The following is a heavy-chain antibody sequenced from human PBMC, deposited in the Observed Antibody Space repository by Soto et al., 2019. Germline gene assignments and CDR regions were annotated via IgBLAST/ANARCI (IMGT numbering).Heavy chain of an antibody. CDR1: GGSISSGGYY. V-gene: IGHV4-31*03. CDR2: IYYSGST. Sequence: SETLSLTCTVSGGSISSGGYYWSWIRQHPGKGLEWIGYIYYSGSTYYNPSLKSRVTISVDTSKNQFSLKLSSVAAADTAVYYCATFLRNYGGYNWFDPWGQGTLVTVSS. J-gene: IGHJ5*02. CDR3: ATFLRNYGGYNWFDP. D-gene: IGHD1-7*01.